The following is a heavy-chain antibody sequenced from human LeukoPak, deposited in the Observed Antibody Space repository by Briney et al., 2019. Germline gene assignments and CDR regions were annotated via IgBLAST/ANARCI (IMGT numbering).Heavy chain of an antibody. CDR1: GYSFTTYW. J-gene: IGHJ4*02. D-gene: IGHD3-10*01. CDR2: IYPGDSDT. Sequence: GESLKISCQGSGYSFTTYWIGWVRQMPGKGLECMGIIYPGDSDTRYSPSFQGQVTTSADKSINTAYLQWSSLKASDTAMYYCARLGTYWSNYYFEYWGQGTLVTVSS. V-gene: IGHV5-51*01. CDR3: ARLGTYWSNYYFEY.